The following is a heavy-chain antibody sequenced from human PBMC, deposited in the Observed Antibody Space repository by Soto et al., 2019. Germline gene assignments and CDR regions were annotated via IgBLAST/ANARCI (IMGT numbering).Heavy chain of an antibody. CDR1: GYTLTELS. Sequence: GASVKVSCKVSGYTLTELSMHWVRQAPGKGLEWMGGFDPEDGETIYAQKFQGRVTMTEDTSTDTAYMELSSLRSEDTAVYYCATLSRYVEHYYDSSGSHSSWFDPWGQGTLVTVSS. V-gene: IGHV1-24*01. CDR3: ATLSRYVEHYYDSSGSHSSWFDP. CDR2: FDPEDGET. D-gene: IGHD3-22*01. J-gene: IGHJ5*02.